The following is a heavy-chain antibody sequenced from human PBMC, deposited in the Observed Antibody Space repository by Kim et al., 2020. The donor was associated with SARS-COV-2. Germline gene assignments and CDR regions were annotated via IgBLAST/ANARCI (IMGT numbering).Heavy chain of an antibody. D-gene: IGHD3-3*01. V-gene: IGHV5-51*01. CDR2: IYPGDSDT. J-gene: IGHJ6*02. CDR1: GYSFTSYW. CDR3: ARLGPPSGVSGSPQEKYYYYYYGMDV. Sequence: GESLKISCKGSGYSFTSYWIGWVRQMPGKGLEWMGIIYPGDSDTRYSPSFQGQVTISADKSISTAYLQWSSLKASDTAMYYCARLGPPSGVSGSPQEKYYYYYYGMDVWGQGTTVTVSS.